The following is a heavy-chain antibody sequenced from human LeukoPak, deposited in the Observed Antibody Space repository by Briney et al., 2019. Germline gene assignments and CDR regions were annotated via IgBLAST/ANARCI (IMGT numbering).Heavy chain of an antibody. J-gene: IGHJ4*02. V-gene: IGHV4-39*01. D-gene: IGHD6-19*01. CDR2: IYYSGST. CDR3: ARAWGSSGWYGGIFDY. Sequence: NPSETLSLTCTVSGGSISSNNYNWGWIRQPPGKGLEWIGNIYYSGSTYYNPSLKSRVTISVDTSKNQFSLKLSSVTAADTAVYYCARAWGSSGWYGGIFDYWGQGTLVAVSS. CDR1: GGSISSNNYN.